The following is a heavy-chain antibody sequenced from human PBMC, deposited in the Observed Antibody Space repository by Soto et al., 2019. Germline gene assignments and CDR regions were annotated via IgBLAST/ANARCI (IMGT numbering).Heavy chain of an antibody. CDR2: INHSGST. J-gene: IGHJ4*02. CDR3: ARDFIAAAGVFDY. CDR1: GGSFSGYY. D-gene: IGHD6-13*01. Sequence: SETLSLTCAVYGGSFSGYYWSWIRQPPGKGLEWIGEINHSGSTNYNPSLKSRVTISVDTSKNQFSLKLSSVTAADTAVYYCARDFIAAAGVFDYWGLGTLVTAPQ. V-gene: IGHV4-34*01.